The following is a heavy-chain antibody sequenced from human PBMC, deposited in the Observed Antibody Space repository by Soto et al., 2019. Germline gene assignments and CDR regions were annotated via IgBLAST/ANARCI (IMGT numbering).Heavy chain of an antibody. J-gene: IGHJ4*02. D-gene: IGHD6-19*01. CDR1: VFFFNTYA. Sequence: WWSLRLSCSASVFFFNTYAVHWFRQAPGKGLEWVAVISNDETKEYFADSVKGRVSISRDSSKNTVYLQMDSLRAEDTAVYYCARSIAVAGLDYWGPGTLVTVSS. CDR2: ISNDETKE. V-gene: IGHV3-30-3*01. CDR3: ARSIAVAGLDY.